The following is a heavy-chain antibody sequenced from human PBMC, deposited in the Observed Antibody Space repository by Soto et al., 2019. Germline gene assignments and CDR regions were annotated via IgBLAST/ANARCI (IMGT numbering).Heavy chain of an antibody. CDR2: LSDGGGST. Sequence: EVQLLESGGGLVQPGGSLRLSCAASGFTFSNYAMSWVRQAPGKGLEWVSGLSDGGGSTFYADSVKGRFTISRDNAKNTLYLQMSILSAEDTAVYYCAKERTTITYNWCATWGQGTLVTVSS. J-gene: IGHJ5*02. D-gene: IGHD4-17*01. CDR3: AKERTTITYNWCAT. V-gene: IGHV3-23*01. CDR1: GFTFSNYA.